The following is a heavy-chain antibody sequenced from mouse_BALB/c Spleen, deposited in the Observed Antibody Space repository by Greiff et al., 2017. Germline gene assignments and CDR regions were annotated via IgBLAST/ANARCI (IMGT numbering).Heavy chain of an antibody. CDR3: AKGEDAMDY. Sequence: VHLVESGPGLVAPSQSLSITCTVSGFSLTSYGVHWVRQPPGKGLEWLGVIWAGGSTNYNSALMSRLSISKDNSKSQVFLKMNSLQTDDTATYYCAKGEDAMDYWGQGTSVTVSS. CDR1: GFSLTSYG. CDR2: IWAGGST. V-gene: IGHV2-9*02. J-gene: IGHJ4*01.